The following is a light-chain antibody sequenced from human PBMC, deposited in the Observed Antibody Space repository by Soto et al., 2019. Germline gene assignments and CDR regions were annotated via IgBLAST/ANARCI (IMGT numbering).Light chain of an antibody. V-gene: IGKV3-11*01. CDR3: QQRSNWPRT. CDR2: GAS. J-gene: IGKJ1*01. CDR1: QSVSSY. Sequence: EIVLTQSPATLSLSPGERATLSCRASQSVSSYLAWYQQTPGQAPRLLIYGASNRATGIPARFSGSGSGTDFTLTISSLEPEDFAVYYCQQRSNWPRTFGLGTKVEI.